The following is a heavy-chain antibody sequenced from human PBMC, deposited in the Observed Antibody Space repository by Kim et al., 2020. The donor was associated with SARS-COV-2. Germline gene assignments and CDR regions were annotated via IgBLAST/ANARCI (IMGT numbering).Heavy chain of an antibody. CDR2: ISNSGATR. J-gene: IGHJ4*01. CDR3: AAGYWLLPIQRSLDL. CDR1: GFTFSDYY. V-gene: IGHV3-11*01. Sequence: GGSLRLSCVASGFTFSDYYRAWIRQAPGKGLEWGSEISNSGATRYYADPVKGRFIISRDDAPNFLFLQMKSLRADDTAVYYCAAGYWLLPIQRSLDLWG. D-gene: IGHD2-15*01.